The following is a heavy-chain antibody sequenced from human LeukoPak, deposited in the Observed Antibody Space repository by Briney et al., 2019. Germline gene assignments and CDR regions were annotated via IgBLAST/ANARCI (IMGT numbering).Heavy chain of an antibody. J-gene: IGHJ4*02. CDR2: IYSGGST. CDR1: GFTVSSNC. D-gene: IGHD6-19*01. CDR3: ARGRGIAVAPTFDY. Sequence: PGGSLRLSCAASGFTVSSNCMSWVRQAPGKGLEWVSVIYSGGSTYYADSVKGRFTISRDNSKNTLYLQMNSLRAEDTAVYYCARGRGIAVAPTFDYWGQGTLVTVSS. V-gene: IGHV3-53*01.